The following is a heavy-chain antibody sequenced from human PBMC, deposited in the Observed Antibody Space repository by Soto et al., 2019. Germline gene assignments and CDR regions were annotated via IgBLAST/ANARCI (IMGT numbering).Heavy chain of an antibody. CDR3: AIDISRVGSAH. J-gene: IGHJ4*02. D-gene: IGHD3-3*02. CDR2: ISSSSSYI. Sequence: ESGGGLVKPGGSLRLSCAASGFTFSSYSMNWVPQAPGKGLEWVSSISSSSSYIYYADSVKSRFTISRDTTNNSRYLQMNSLRAEDTAVYYCAIDISRVGSAHWGQGTLVTVSA. V-gene: IGHV3-21*01. CDR1: GFTFSSYS.